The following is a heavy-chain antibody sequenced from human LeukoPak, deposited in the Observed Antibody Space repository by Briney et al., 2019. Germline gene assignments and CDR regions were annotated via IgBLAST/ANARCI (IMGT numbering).Heavy chain of an antibody. CDR3: AAAVAAAPGAY. CDR1: GFTCNNYW. V-gene: IGHV3-74*01. J-gene: IGHJ4*02. D-gene: IGHD6-13*01. CDR2: INSDGRST. Sequence: GGSLRLSCAASGFTCNNYWMHWVRQAPGEGLVWISRINSDGRSTNYADSVKGRFNISRDDAKNTLYLQMNSLRAEDTAVYYCAAAVAAAPGAYWGQGTLVTVSS.